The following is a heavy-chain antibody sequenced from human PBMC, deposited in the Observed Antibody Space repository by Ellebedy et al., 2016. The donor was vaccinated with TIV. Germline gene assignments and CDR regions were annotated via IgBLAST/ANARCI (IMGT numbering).Heavy chain of an antibody. CDR3: ARAKTVAGTWGY. J-gene: IGHJ4*02. Sequence: ASVKVSCKASGYTFTSFAMQWVRQAPGQRLEWMGWINAGNGNTKYSQKFQGRVTITRDTSASTAYMELSSLRSEDTAVYYCARAKTVAGTWGYWGQGTLVTVSS. CDR2: INAGNGNT. CDR1: GYTFTSFA. D-gene: IGHD6-19*01. V-gene: IGHV1-3*01.